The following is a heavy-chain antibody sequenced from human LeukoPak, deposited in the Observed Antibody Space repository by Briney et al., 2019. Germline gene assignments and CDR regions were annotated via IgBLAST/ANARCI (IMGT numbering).Heavy chain of an antibody. J-gene: IGHJ4*02. Sequence: GGSLRLSCAVSGFPFSGYWMDWVRQAPGKGMEWVANIKQDGSEQYYADSVKGRFTISRDNAENSLYLEMNSLRAEDTAVYYCSRSLDYWGQGALVTVSS. CDR2: IKQDGSEQ. V-gene: IGHV3-7*01. CDR3: SRSLDY. CDR1: GFPFSGYW.